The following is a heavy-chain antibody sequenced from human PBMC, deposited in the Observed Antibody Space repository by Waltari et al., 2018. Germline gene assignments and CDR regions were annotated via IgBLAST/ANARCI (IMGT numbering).Heavy chain of an antibody. J-gene: IGHJ3*01. D-gene: IGHD1-1*01. CDR2: MSYSGAT. CDR3: ATYLGASLGTAAFDV. Sequence: QLQLQESGPGLVKPSETLSLTCSVSGGSITNNRHYWGWIRQPPGQGLEWIATMSYSGATYSSPSLKGRVTISRDTSKNQVSLKLGSVTAADTAVYYCATYLGASLGTAAFDVWGQGTMVTVSS. CDR1: GGSITNNRHY. V-gene: IGHV4-39*01.